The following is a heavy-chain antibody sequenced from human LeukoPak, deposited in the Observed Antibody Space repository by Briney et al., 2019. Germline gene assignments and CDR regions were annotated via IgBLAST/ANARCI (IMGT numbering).Heavy chain of an antibody. CDR3: ARHGPPRAGWGRKYYYMDV. CDR1: GGSFSGYY. Sequence: PSETLSLTCAVSGGSFSGYYWNWIRQSPGKGLEWIGEINHSGSTHYNPSLKSRVTISVDTSKNQFSLKLSSVTAADTAVYYCARHGPPRAGWGRKYYYMDVWDKGTTVTISS. J-gene: IGHJ6*03. CDR2: INHSGST. V-gene: IGHV4-34*01. D-gene: IGHD3-16*01.